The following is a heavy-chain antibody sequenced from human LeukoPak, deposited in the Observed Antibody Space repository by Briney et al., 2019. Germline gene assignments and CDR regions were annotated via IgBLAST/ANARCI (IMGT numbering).Heavy chain of an antibody. CDR1: GGTFSSYA. V-gene: IGHV1-69*10. Sequence: GAAVMVSCRAAGGTFSSYAISWVRQAPGQGLEWMGRIIPILGIANCAQKFQGRVTITADKSTSTAYMELSSLRSEDTAVYYCAREEYYYDSSGYQDYWGQGTLVTVSS. J-gene: IGHJ4*02. CDR2: IIPILGIA. D-gene: IGHD3-22*01. CDR3: AREEYYYDSSGYQDY.